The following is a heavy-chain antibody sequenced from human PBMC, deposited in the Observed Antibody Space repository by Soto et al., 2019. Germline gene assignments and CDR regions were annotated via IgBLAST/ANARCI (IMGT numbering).Heavy chain of an antibody. Sequence: EPLSLPCSVSFGSISSFSYYWVWIRQPPGKGMEWIGTVYYNENTYYHPSLKSRVTITVDTAKNQFSLNLRSVTAADTAMYFCARRERYYGSPGWFDPSGPGTLVTVSS. V-gene: IGHV4-39*01. D-gene: IGHD3-10*01. J-gene: IGHJ5*02. CDR3: ARRERYYGSPGWFDP. CDR1: FGSISSFSYY. CDR2: VYYNENT.